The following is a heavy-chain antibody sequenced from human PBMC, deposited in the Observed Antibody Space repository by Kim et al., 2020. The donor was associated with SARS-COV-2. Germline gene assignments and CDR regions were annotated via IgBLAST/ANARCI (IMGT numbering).Heavy chain of an antibody. CDR2: IYHSGST. Sequence: SETLSLTCSVSGASIGSSTYYWGWIRQPPGKGLEWIGSIYHSGSTYYNPSLKSRVTISVDTSKNQFSLRLSSVTAVDRAVYFCARDSSTRGWYGDTPIYYWGQGTLVTVSS. CDR3: ARDSSTRGWYGDTPIYY. V-gene: IGHV4-39*07. D-gene: IGHD6-19*01. J-gene: IGHJ4*02. CDR1: GASIGSSTYY.